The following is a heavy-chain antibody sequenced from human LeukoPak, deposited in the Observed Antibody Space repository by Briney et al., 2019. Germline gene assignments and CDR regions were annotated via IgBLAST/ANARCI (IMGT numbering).Heavy chain of an antibody. CDR2: IKSKVDGGTT. CDR1: GFTFNNAY. Sequence: GGSLRLSCAPSGFTFNNAYMCWVRQAPGKGLEWVGRIKSKVDGGTTDYGAPVKGRFTISRDDSRNTLYLQMNSLKTEDTAVYYCTTDAGYTSRWYNYWGQGTLVTVSS. V-gene: IGHV3-15*01. J-gene: IGHJ4*02. CDR3: TTDAGYTSRWYNY. D-gene: IGHD6-13*01.